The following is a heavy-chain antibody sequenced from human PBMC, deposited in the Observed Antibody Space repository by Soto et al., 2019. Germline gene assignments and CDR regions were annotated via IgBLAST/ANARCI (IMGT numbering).Heavy chain of an antibody. Sequence: SETLSLTCTVSGASISSSYWSGIRRPPGKGLEWIGYIYHSGSTKYNPSLKSRVTISVDTSKNQFSVKLSSVTAADTAVYYCARVWGLDYIDSWGQGTRVTVSS. J-gene: IGHJ4*02. CDR2: IYHSGST. CDR3: ARVWGLDYIDS. CDR1: GASISSSY. V-gene: IGHV4-59*01. D-gene: IGHD7-27*01.